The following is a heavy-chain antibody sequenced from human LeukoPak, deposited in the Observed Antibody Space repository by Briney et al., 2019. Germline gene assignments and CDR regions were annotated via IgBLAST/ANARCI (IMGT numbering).Heavy chain of an antibody. CDR3: ARVAHVAAGWRANFDY. D-gene: IGHD6-13*01. V-gene: IGHV3-48*01. CDR1: GFTFSSYS. CDR2: ISSSSSTI. J-gene: IGHJ4*02. Sequence: PGGSLRLSCAASGFTFSSYSMNWVRQAPGKGLEWVSYISSSSSTIYYADSVKGRFTISRDNAKNSLYLQMNSLRAEDTAVYYCARVAHVAAGWRANFDYWGQGTLVTVSS.